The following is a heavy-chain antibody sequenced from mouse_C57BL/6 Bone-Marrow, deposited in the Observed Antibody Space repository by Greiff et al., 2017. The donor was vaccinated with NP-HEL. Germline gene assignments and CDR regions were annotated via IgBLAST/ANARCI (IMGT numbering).Heavy chain of an antibody. Sequence: EVQVVESGGDLVKPGGSLKLSCAASGFTFSSYGMSWVRQTPDKRLEWVATISSGGSYTYYPDSVKGRFTISRDNAKNTLYLQMSSLKSEDTAMYYCARQGEGWFAYWGQGTLVTVSA. CDR3: ARQGEGWFAY. V-gene: IGHV5-6*01. CDR1: GFTFSSYG. J-gene: IGHJ3*01. CDR2: ISSGGSYT.